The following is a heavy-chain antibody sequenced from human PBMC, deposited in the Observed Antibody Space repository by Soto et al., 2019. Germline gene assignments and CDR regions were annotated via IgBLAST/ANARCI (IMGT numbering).Heavy chain of an antibody. Sequence: VSAKVCCKVCGYALTELAIRWVRQPPGKGLEWMGGFDPEDGETVYAQKFQGRITVTEDTSTDTAFMELSSLRSEDTALYYCATSNFDRTSALWGQGTVVTVSS. J-gene: IGHJ3*01. CDR2: FDPEDGET. CDR3: ATSNFDRTSAL. D-gene: IGHD3-22*01. CDR1: GYALTELA. V-gene: IGHV1-24*01.